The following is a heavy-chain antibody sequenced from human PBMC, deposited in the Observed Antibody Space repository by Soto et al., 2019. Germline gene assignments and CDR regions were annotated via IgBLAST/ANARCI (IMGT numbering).Heavy chain of an antibody. D-gene: IGHD2-2*02. V-gene: IGHV1-69*02. CDR3: ARGEPAAIKGYYYYMDV. CDR2: IIPILGIA. CDR1: GGTFSSYT. Sequence: GASVKVSCKASGGTFSSYTISWVRQAPGQGLEWMGRIIPILGIANYAQKFQGRVTITADKSTSTAYMELSSLRSEDTAVYYCARGEPAAIKGYYYYMDVWGKGTTVTVSS. J-gene: IGHJ6*03.